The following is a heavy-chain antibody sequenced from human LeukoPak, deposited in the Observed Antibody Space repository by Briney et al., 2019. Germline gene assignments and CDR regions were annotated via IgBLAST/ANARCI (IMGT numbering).Heavy chain of an antibody. J-gene: IGHJ4*02. CDR3: AKISPYGGNSA. Sequence: GGSLRLSCAASGFTFSNYAMSWVRQAPGKGLEWVSAISGNGGSTYYADSEKGRFTISRDNSKNTLYLQMNSLRAEDTAVYYCAKISPYGGNSAWGQGTLVTVSS. CDR2: ISGNGGST. V-gene: IGHV3-23*01. CDR1: GFTFSNYA. D-gene: IGHD4-23*01.